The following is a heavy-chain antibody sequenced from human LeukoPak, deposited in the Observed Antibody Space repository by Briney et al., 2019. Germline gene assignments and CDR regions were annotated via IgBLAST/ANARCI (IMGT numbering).Heavy chain of an antibody. CDR1: GFTFSSYA. J-gene: IGHJ4*02. V-gene: IGHV3-23*01. CDR2: ISGSGGST. CDR3: AKDRNDFWSVFQYYFDS. D-gene: IGHD3-3*01. Sequence: GGSLRLSCAVSGFTFSSYAMSWVRQAPGKGLEWVSAISGSGGSTYYADSVKGRFTISRDNSKNTLYFQMNSLRAEDTAVYYCAKDRNDFWSVFQYYFDSWGQGTLVTVSS.